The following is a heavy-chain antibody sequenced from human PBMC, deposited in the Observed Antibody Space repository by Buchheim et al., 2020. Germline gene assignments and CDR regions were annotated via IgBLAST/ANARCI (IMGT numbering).Heavy chain of an antibody. V-gene: IGHV3-7*01. CDR2: IKEDGSEK. CDR1: GFTFSDYW. J-gene: IGHJ4*02. Sequence: EVQLVDSGGDLVQPGGSLRLSCAASGFTFSDYWMTWVRQAPGKGLEWVANIKEDGSEKYYVDSVKGRFTISRDNAKNSLYLQMNRLRDEDTDVYYCARSNYADYWGQGTL. D-gene: IGHD3-10*01. CDR3: ARSNYADY.